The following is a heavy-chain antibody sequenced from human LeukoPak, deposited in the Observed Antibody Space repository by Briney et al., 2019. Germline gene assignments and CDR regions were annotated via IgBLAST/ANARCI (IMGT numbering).Heavy chain of an antibody. Sequence: VQPGGSLKISCAAPGFTFRDSALQWGRQGSGKGRGGLGRIRTQANNDATAYGASVKGRFIISRDDSRNTAYLQMNSLKTEDTAVYYCAGDYKSLTGLNYWGQGTLVTVSS. CDR2: IRTQANNDAT. CDR3: AGDYKSLTGLNY. CDR1: GFTFRDSA. V-gene: IGHV3-73*01. J-gene: IGHJ4*02. D-gene: IGHD3-16*01.